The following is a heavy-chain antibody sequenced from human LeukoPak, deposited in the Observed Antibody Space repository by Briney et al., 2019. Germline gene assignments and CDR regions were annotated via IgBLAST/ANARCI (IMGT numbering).Heavy chain of an antibody. Sequence: PGGSLRLSCAASGFTFSSYSMNWVRQAPGKGLEWVSYISSSGSTIYYADSVKGRFTISRDNAKNSLCLQMNSLRAEDTAVYYCARIHDSSEVPYYFDYWGQGTLVTVSS. V-gene: IGHV3-48*04. CDR1: GFTFSSYS. CDR3: ARIHDSSEVPYYFDY. D-gene: IGHD3-22*01. CDR2: ISSSGSTI. J-gene: IGHJ4*02.